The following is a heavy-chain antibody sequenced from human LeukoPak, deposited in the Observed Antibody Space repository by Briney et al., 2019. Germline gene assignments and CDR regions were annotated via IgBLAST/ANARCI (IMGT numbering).Heavy chain of an antibody. CDR3: EKDGGSGYCSGGSCYSSAFDI. CDR1: GFTFSSYG. D-gene: IGHD2-15*01. CDR2: IRYDGSNK. V-gene: IGHV3-30*02. Sequence: GGSLRLSCAASGFTFSSYGMHWVRQAPGKGLEWVAFIRYDGSNKYYADSVKGRFTISRDNSKNTLYLQMNSLRAEDTAVYYCEKDGGSGYCSGGSCYSSAFDIWGQGTMVTVSS. J-gene: IGHJ3*02.